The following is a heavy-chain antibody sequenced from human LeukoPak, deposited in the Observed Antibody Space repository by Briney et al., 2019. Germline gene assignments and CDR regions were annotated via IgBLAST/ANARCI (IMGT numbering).Heavy chain of an antibody. J-gene: IGHJ4*02. CDR2: ISCDGSNK. CDR3: AGQWLRLGAIDY. V-gene: IGHV3-30*04. D-gene: IGHD5-12*01. CDR1: GFTFSSYA. Sequence: PGGSLRLSCAASGFTFSSYAMHWVRQAPGKGLEWVAVISCDGSNKYYADSVKGRFTISRDNSKDTLYLQMNSLRVDDTAVYYCAGQWLRLGAIDYWGQGTLVSVSS.